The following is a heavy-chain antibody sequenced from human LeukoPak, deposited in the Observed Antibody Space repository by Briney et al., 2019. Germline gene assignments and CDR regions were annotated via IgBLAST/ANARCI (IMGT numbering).Heavy chain of an antibody. CDR2: IRSSGSAI. Sequence: GGSLTLSCAASGFTFSSYALTWVRQAPGKGLEWVSYIRSSGSAIYYADSVKGRFTISRDDAKNSLYLQMSSLRAEDTAVYYCASGVIAGRNYWGQGTLVTVSS. V-gene: IGHV3-48*03. CDR1: GFTFSSYA. D-gene: IGHD6-6*01. J-gene: IGHJ4*02. CDR3: ASGVIAGRNY.